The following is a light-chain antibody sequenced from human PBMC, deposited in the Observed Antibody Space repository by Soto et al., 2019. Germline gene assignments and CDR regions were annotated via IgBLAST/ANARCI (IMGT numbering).Light chain of an antibody. CDR1: SSDVGGYNY. CDR3: SSYTSRSTRV. CDR2: DVS. V-gene: IGLV2-14*01. Sequence: QSVLTQPASVSGSPGQSITISCTGTSSDVGGYNYVSWYQQHPGKAPKLMIYDVSNRPSGVSNRFSGSKSGNTAFLIISGLQAEDEADYYCSSYTSRSTRVFGTGPKVPVL. J-gene: IGLJ1*01.